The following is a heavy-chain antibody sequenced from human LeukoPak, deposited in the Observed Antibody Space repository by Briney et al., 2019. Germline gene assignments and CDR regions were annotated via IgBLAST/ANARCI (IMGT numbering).Heavy chain of an antibody. V-gene: IGHV1-2*02. CDR1: GYTFTGSY. D-gene: IGHD2-8*01. CDR3: ARVAYCTKGVCINFDL. CDR2: INPYSGAT. Sequence: GASLKVSCKASGYTFTGSYIHWMRQAPGQGLEWMGWINPYSGATKYAQKFQGRVTVTRDTSTSTAYMELSGLRADDAAVYYCARVAYCTKGVCINFDLWGQGTLVTVSS. J-gene: IGHJ4*02.